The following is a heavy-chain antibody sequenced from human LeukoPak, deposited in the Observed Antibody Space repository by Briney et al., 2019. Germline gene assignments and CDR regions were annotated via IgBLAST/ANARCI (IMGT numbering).Heavy chain of an antibody. CDR3: ARTYDPSGNILLPGGY. J-gene: IGHJ4*02. D-gene: IGHD3-22*01. Sequence: ASVKVSCKASGYTFTNYYIHWVRQAPGQGLEWMGIINPSGGSTSYTQKFQGRVTMTRDTSTSTVYMELSSLRSEDTAVYYCARTYDPSGNILLPGGYWGQGTLVTASS. CDR2: INPSGGST. V-gene: IGHV1-46*01. CDR1: GYTFTNYY.